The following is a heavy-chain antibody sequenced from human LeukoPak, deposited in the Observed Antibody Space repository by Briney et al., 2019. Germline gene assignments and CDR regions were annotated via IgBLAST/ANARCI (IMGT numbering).Heavy chain of an antibody. Sequence: SETLSLTCTVSGGSISSGDYYWSWIRQPPGKGLEWIGYIYYSGSTYYNPSLKSRVTISVDTSKNQFSLKLSSVTAADTAVYYCARDIEYYDGSGTDDAFDIWGQGTMVTVSS. CDR3: ARDIEYYDGSGTDDAFDI. J-gene: IGHJ3*02. CDR2: IYYSGST. CDR1: GGSISSGDYY. V-gene: IGHV4-30-4*01. D-gene: IGHD3-22*01.